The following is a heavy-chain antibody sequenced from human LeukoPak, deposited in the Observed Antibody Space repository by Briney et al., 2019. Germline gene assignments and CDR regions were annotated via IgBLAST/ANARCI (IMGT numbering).Heavy chain of an antibody. CDR1: GFTFDDYA. D-gene: IGHD3-16*01. J-gene: IGHJ4*02. CDR3: AKARTNYGRFPIDY. Sequence: AGGSLRLSCAASGFTFDDYAMHWVRQAPGKGLEWVSGISWNSGSIGYADSVKGRFTISRDNAKNSLYLQMNSLRAEDTALYYCAKARTNYGRFPIDYWGQGTLVTVSS. V-gene: IGHV3-9*01. CDR2: ISWNSGSI.